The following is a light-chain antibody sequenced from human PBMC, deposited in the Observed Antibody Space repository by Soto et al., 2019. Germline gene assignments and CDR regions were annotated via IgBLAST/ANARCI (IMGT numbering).Light chain of an antibody. V-gene: IGKV1-9*01. Sequence: IQLTQSPSSLSASVGDRVTITCRASQGISSYLAWYQQKPGKAPKLLIYAASTLQSGVPSRFSGSGSGTDFTLTISSLQTEDFATYYCQQLIPMYTFGQGTKLEIK. J-gene: IGKJ2*01. CDR2: AAS. CDR3: QQLIPMYT. CDR1: QGISSY.